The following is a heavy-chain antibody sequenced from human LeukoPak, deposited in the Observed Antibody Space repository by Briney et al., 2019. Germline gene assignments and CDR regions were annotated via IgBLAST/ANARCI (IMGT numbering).Heavy chain of an antibody. V-gene: IGHV3-53*01. D-gene: IGHD3-10*01. CDR2: IYSGGTT. J-gene: IGHJ6*03. CDR3: ASGDYYYCYMDV. CDR1: GFTVSTNY. Sequence: GGSLRLSCAASGFTVSTNYMTWVRQAPGKELEWVSVIYSGGTTYYADSVKGRFTISRDNSKNTLYLQMNSLRAEDTAVYYCASGDYYYCYMDVLGKGTTVTVSS.